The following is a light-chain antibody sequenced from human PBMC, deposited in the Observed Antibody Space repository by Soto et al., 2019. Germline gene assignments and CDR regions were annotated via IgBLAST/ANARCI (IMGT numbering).Light chain of an antibody. CDR1: QGISSY. CDR3: QQYYSYPLT. CDR2: AAS. V-gene: IGKV1-8*01. J-gene: IGKJ4*01. Sequence: AIRMTQSPSSLSASKGDRVTITCRASQGISSYLAWYQQKPGKAPKLLIYAASTLQSGVPSRFSGSGSGTDFTLTISCLQPEDFATYYCQQYYSYPLTFGGGTKVDIK.